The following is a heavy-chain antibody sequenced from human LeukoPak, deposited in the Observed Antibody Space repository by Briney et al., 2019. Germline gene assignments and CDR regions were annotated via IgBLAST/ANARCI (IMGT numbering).Heavy chain of an antibody. CDR3: ARDRRLLDGQVPWFDP. CDR2: VKIGNDNT. D-gene: IGHD1-1*01. J-gene: IGHJ5*02. CDR1: GYTLASDA. Sequence: ASVKVSCKASGYTLASDAIHWVRQAPGQRLEWMGWVKIGNDNTKYSQKFQGRVTITRDTSASTAYMELSSLRSEDTAVYYCARDRRLLDGQVPWFDPWGQGTLVTVFS. V-gene: IGHV1-3*04.